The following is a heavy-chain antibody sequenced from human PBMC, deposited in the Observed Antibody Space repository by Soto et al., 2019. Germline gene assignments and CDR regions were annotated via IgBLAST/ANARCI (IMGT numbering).Heavy chain of an antibody. CDR2: IYYSGYT. D-gene: IGHD3-16*01. J-gene: IGHJ6*02. CDR3: ARHNGPLYVGYYYDMDV. Sequence: SESECLTCTVSGGFISSSSYYWDWIRQPPGKGLEWIGSIYYSGYTYYNPSLKSRVTISVDTSKNQFSLKLSSVTAADTAVYYCARHNGPLYVGYYYDMDVWGQGTTVTVSS. V-gene: IGHV4-39*01. CDR1: GGFISSSSYY.